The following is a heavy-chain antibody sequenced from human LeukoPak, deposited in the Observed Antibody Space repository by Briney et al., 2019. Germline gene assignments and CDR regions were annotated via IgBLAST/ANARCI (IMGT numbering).Heavy chain of an antibody. CDR1: GYTFTSFG. D-gene: IGHD5-18*01. Sequence: ASVEVSCKASGYTFTSFGISWVRQAPGQGLEWMGWISAYNGNINYVQKFQGRVTMTTDISTSTAYMELRSLRSDDTAVFYCVRDLGVDTSMIFFDYWGQGTRVTVSS. J-gene: IGHJ4*02. CDR3: VRDLGVDTSMIFFDY. V-gene: IGHV1-18*01. CDR2: ISAYNGNI.